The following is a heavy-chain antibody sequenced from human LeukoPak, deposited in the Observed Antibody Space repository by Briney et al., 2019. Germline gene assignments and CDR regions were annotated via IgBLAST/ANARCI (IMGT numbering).Heavy chain of an antibody. CDR3: ARSIPYDYVWGSYPDKRGYFDY. CDR2: IYYSGST. CDR1: GGSISSGDYY. J-gene: IGHJ4*02. Sequence: SSETLSLTCTVSGGSISSGDYYWSWIRQPPGKGLEWIGYIYYSGSTYYNPSLKSRVTISVDTSKNQFSLKLSSVTAADTAVYYCARSIPYDYVWGSYPDKRGYFDYWGQGTLDTVSS. D-gene: IGHD3-16*02. V-gene: IGHV4-30-4*01.